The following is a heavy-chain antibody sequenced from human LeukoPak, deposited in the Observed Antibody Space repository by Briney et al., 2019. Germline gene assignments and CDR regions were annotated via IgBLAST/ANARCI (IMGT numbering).Heavy chain of an antibody. CDR1: GFTFSDYY. CDR3: ARDVCTNGVCRKFDY. Sequence: GGSLRLSCAASGFTFSDYYMSWIRQAPGKGLEWVSCISSSGSTIYYADSVKGRFTISRDNAKNSLYLQMNSLRAEDTAVYYCARDVCTNGVCRKFDYWGQGTLVTVSS. D-gene: IGHD2-8*01. V-gene: IGHV3-11*04. J-gene: IGHJ4*02. CDR2: ISSSGSTI.